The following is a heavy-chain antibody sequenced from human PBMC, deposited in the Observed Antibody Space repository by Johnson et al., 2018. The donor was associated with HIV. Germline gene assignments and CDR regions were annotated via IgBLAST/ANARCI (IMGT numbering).Heavy chain of an antibody. CDR1: GFTFSQYA. D-gene: IGHD5-24*01. CDR2: IKSKTDDGTT. CDR3: AREPPGERATHDACDI. V-gene: IGHV3-15*01. J-gene: IGHJ3*02. Sequence: VQLVESGGGLVQPGESLRLSCVASGFTFSQYAMHWVRQAPGKGLEWVGRIKSKTDDGTTDYAAPVKGRFTISRDNSKNTLYLQMNSLRAEDTAVYYCAREPPGERATHDACDIWGQGTMVTVSS.